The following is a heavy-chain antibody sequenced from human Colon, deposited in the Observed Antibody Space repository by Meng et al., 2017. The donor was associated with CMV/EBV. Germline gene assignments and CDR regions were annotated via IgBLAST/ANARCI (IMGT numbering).Heavy chain of an antibody. CDR1: GFIFSDHY. V-gene: IGHV3-15*01. Sequence: GESLKISCAGSGFIFSDHYIDWVRQAPGKGPEWVGRIKSDETTAYAAPVQGRFTISRDISKNTLYLQLNSLNSEDAAVYYCATSPLEWDFWSDYFYFDNWGQGALVTVSS. D-gene: IGHD3-3*01. CDR3: ATSPLEWDFWSDYFYFDN. CDR2: IKSDETT. J-gene: IGHJ4*02.